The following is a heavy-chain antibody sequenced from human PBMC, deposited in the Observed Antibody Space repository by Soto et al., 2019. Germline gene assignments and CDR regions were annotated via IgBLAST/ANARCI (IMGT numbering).Heavy chain of an antibody. J-gene: IGHJ4*02. D-gene: IGHD6-13*01. V-gene: IGHV3-30*18. CDR1: GFTFSSYG. CDR2: ISYDGSNK. CDR3: AKDVSPYPIAGPDQFAPPIAAAGTGIDY. Sequence: GGSLRLSCAASGFTFSSYGMHWVRQAPGKGLEWVAVISYDGSNKYYADSVKGRFTISRENSKNTLYLQMNSLRAEDTAVYYCAKDVSPYPIAGPDQFAPPIAAAGTGIDYWGQGTLVTVSS.